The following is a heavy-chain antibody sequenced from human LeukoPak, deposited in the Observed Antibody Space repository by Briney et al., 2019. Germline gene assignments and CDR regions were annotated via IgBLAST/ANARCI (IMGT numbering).Heavy chain of an antibody. Sequence: ASEKVSCKASGYTFTGYYMHWVRQAPGQGLGWMGWINPNSGGTNYAQKFQGRVTMTRDTSISTAYMELSRLRSDDTAVYYCARISGSYSTRTDYWGQGTLVTVSS. J-gene: IGHJ4*02. CDR2: INPNSGGT. CDR3: ARISGSYSTRTDY. D-gene: IGHD1-26*01. CDR1: GYTFTGYY. V-gene: IGHV1-2*02.